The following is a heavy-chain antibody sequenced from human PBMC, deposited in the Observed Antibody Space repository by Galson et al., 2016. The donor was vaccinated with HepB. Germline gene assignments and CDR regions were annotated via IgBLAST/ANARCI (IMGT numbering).Heavy chain of an antibody. D-gene: IGHD5-18*01. Sequence: SLRLSCAASGFIFSDYAMNWVRQGPGKGLEWVAVISSDGNNKYYADSVKGRFIISRDNSKNILSLQMNSLRTEDTAVYYCARDQIRNEKYTYGCLRYWGQGTLVTVSS. V-gene: IGHV3-30-3*01. CDR3: ARDQIRNEKYTYGCLRY. CDR2: ISSDGNNK. J-gene: IGHJ4*02. CDR1: GFIFSDYA.